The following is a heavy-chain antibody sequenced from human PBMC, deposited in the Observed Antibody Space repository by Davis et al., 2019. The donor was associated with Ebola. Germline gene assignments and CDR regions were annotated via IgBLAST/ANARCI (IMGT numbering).Heavy chain of an antibody. Sequence: AASVKVSCKVSGGTFSRYATTWVRQAPGQGLEWLGGIIPVFGAPIYAQKFEDRVTITADESTSTAYMELSRLRFDDTAMYYCARGVDGFYDSGAYYYLDNWGQGTLVTVSS. D-gene: IGHD3-10*01. CDR2: IIPVFGAP. CDR3: ARGVDGFYDSGAYYYLDN. V-gene: IGHV1-69*13. CDR1: GGTFSRYA. J-gene: IGHJ4*01.